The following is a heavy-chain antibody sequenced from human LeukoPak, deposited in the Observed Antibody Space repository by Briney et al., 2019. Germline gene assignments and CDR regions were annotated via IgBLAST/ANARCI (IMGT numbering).Heavy chain of an antibody. CDR2: ISAYNGNT. CDR1: GYTFTSYG. CDR3: ARDRRGVTMVRGPRAFDI. D-gene: IGHD3-10*01. Sequence: GASVKVSCKASGYTFTSYGISWVRQAPGQGLEWMGWISAYNGNTNYAQKLQGRVTMTTDTSTSTAYMELRSLRSDDTAVYYCARDRRGVTMVRGPRAFDIWGQGTMVTVSS. J-gene: IGHJ3*02. V-gene: IGHV1-18*01.